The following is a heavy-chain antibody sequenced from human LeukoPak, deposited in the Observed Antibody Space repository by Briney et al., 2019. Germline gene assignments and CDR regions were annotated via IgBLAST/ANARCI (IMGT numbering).Heavy chain of an antibody. J-gene: IGHJ5*02. CDR1: GGSISTSTYY. CDR3: ARDHLPTTGP. CDR2: IYYTGTT. Sequence: SETLSLTCTVSGGSISTSTYYWAWIRQPPGKGLEWIGSIYYTGTTYYSPSLKSRVTILLDTSKNQFSLKLSSVTAADTAVYYCARDHLPTTGPWGQGTLVTVSS. D-gene: IGHD1-26*01. V-gene: IGHV4-39*07.